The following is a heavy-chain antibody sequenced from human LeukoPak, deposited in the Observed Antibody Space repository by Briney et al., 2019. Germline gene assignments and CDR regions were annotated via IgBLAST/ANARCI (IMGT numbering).Heavy chain of an antibody. CDR1: GYSISSGYY. CDR2: IYHSGST. Sequence: SETLSLTCAVSGYSISSGYYWGWIRQPPGKGLEWIGSIYHSGSTYYNPSLKSRVTISVDTSKNQFSLKLSCVTAADTAVYYCARPRYSSGWNYFDYWGQGTLVTVSS. J-gene: IGHJ4*02. D-gene: IGHD6-19*01. CDR3: ARPRYSSGWNYFDY. V-gene: IGHV4-38-2*01.